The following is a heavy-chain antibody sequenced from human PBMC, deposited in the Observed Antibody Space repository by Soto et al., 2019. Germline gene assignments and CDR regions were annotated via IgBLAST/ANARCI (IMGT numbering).Heavy chain of an antibody. D-gene: IGHD3-10*01. V-gene: IGHV3-23*01. CDR3: AKEGFGIVAGSGRDT. CDR2: ISVSTDDT. J-gene: IGHJ5*02. CDR1: AFIFPNYA. Sequence: DGSLSLSCAASAFIFPNYAMTWVSQAPGKGLEWVSSISVSTDDTFYADSVNGRFSISRDNSNNTLFLQKNSLKAEDTAVYYCAKEGFGIVAGSGRDTWRQGIRVSVSS.